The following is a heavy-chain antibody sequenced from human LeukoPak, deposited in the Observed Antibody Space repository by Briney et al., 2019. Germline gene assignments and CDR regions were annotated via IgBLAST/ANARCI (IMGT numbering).Heavy chain of an antibody. Sequence: PGGSLRLSCAASGFTFSSYGMHWVRQAPGKGLEWVAVIWYDGSNKYYADSVKGRFTISRDNSKNTLYLQMNSLRAEDTAVYYCARDHRITMIDHWGQGTTVTVSS. D-gene: IGHD3-22*01. CDR3: ARDHRITMIDH. CDR2: IWYDGSNK. J-gene: IGHJ6*02. V-gene: IGHV3-33*01. CDR1: GFTFSSYG.